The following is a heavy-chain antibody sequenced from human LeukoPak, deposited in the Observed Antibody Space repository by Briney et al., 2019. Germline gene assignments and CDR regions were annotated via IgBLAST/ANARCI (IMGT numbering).Heavy chain of an antibody. CDR1: GFTFSIYA. V-gene: IGHV3-23*01. CDR2: FSVSDKTT. Sequence: GGTLRLSCAASGFTFSIYAMSWVRQAPGKGLEWVSGFSVSDKTTYYADSVKGRFTISRDNSKNTFYLQMNSLRADDTAVYYCARVSSMLRGPLVIYYFDFWGQGTLVTVSS. J-gene: IGHJ4*02. D-gene: IGHD3-10*01. CDR3: ARVSSMLRGPLVIYYFDF.